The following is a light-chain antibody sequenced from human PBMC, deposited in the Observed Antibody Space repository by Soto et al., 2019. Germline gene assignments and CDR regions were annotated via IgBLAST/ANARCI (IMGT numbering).Light chain of an antibody. CDR3: QQYGSSPFT. V-gene: IGKV3-20*01. CDR2: GAS. CDR1: QSVTINY. J-gene: IGKJ3*01. Sequence: EIVLTQSPGTLSLSPGERATLSCRASQSVTINYLAWYQQKPGQAPRLLVYGASTRATGIPDRFSGSGSGTEFTLTINRLEPEDFAVYYCQQYGSSPFTLGPGTKVDIK.